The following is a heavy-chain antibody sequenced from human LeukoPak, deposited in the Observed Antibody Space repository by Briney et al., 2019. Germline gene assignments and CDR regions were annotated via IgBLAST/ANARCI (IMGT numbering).Heavy chain of an antibody. D-gene: IGHD1-1*01. CDR1: GFTFGIYD. CDR3: AEKGQADDDGKPD. V-gene: IGHV3-23*01. Sequence: GGSLRLSCAASGFTFGIYDLSWVRQAPGKGLECVSAINRGVGSTYYADSVKGRFTISRDNSKNTLYLQMNNLRADDTAVYYCAEKGQADDDGKPDWGQGTLVTVSS. CDR2: INRGVGST. J-gene: IGHJ4*02.